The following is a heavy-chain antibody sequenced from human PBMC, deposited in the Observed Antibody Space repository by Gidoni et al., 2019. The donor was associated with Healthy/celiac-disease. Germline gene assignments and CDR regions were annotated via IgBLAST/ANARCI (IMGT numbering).Heavy chain of an antibody. Sequence: QVQLVQSGAEVKKPGASVKVSCKASGYTFTSYDINWVRQATGQGLEWMGWMNPNSGNTGYAQKFQGRVTMTRNTSISTAYMELSSLRSEDTAVYYCARTGYYDFWSGYYSPNYGMDVWGQGTTVTVSS. V-gene: IGHV1-8*01. CDR2: MNPNSGNT. CDR1: GYTFTSYD. CDR3: ARTGYYDFWSGYYSPNYGMDV. D-gene: IGHD3-3*01. J-gene: IGHJ6*02.